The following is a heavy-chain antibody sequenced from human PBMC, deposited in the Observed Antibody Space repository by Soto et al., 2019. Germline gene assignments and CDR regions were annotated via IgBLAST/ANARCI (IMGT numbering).Heavy chain of an antibody. CDR3: VRDSPIGSTFSGYDGIDY. CDR1: GYTFTSQN. Sequence: ASVKVSCKASGYTFTSQNMHWVRQAPGQGLEWMGVINPSVGSTTYAQKFQGRVTMTTDKSTGTVYMEVSSLRSEDTAVYYCVRDSPIGSTFSGYDGIDYWGQGTLVTVSS. J-gene: IGHJ4*02. D-gene: IGHD5-12*01. CDR2: INPSVGST. V-gene: IGHV1-46*01.